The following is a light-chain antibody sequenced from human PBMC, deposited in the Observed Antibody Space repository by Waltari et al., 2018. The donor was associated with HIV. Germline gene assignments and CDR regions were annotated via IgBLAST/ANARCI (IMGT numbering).Light chain of an antibody. CDR3: SSYAGSNFVV. J-gene: IGLJ2*01. V-gene: IGLV2-8*01. CDR1: SSDVGGYNY. Sequence: QSALTQPPSASGSPGQSVTISCTGTSSDVGGYNYVSWYQQHPGKAPKPMILEVSKRPSGVPDRFSGSKSGNTASLTVSGLQAEDEADYYCSSYAGSNFVVFGGGTKLTVL. CDR2: EVS.